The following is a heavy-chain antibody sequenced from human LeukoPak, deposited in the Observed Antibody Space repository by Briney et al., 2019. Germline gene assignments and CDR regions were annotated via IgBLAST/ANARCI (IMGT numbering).Heavy chain of an antibody. CDR1: GFSFNTYG. CDR3: AKRASSSSGLGY. J-gene: IGHJ4*02. V-gene: IGHV3-23*01. CDR2: ITKSGDST. D-gene: IGHD6-6*01. Sequence: GGSLRLSCAASGFSFNTYGMNWVRQAPGKGLEWVSSITKSGDSTYYADSVKGRFTISRDNSKNTLYLQMNSLRAEDTAVYYCAKRASSSSGLGYWGQGTLVTVSS.